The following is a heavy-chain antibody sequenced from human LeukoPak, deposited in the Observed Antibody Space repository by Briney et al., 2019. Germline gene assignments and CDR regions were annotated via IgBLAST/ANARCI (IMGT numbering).Heavy chain of an antibody. Sequence: PSETLSLTCTVSGGSISSGSYYWSWIRQPAGKGLERIGRIYTSGSIKYNPSLKSRLTTSVDTSKNQISLRLSSVTAADTAVYYCARDWFVAANSYYYYYMDVWGKGTTVTVSS. V-gene: IGHV4-61*02. D-gene: IGHD2-15*01. CDR2: IYTSGSI. CDR3: ARDWFVAANSYYYYYMDV. J-gene: IGHJ6*03. CDR1: GGSISSGSYY.